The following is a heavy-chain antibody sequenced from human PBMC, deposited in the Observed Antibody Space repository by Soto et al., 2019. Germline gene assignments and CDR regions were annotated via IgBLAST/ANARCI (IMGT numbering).Heavy chain of an antibody. CDR1: GDTFTANF. D-gene: IGHD5-12*01. V-gene: IGHV1-2*02. CDR2: INPKSGGT. CDR3: AKEVPTNPLDS. Sequence: ASVKVSCKASGDTFTANFLHWVRQAPGQQFEWMGWINPKSGGTKYPQNFQGRVTMTRDTSLSTVYMTLNSLRTEDTAVYYCAKEVPTNPLDSWGQGTLVTVSS. J-gene: IGHJ4*02.